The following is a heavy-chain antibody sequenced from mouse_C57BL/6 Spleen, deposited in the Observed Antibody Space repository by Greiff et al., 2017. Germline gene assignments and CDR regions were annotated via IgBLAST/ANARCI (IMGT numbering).Heavy chain of an antibody. CDR2: INPGSGGT. V-gene: IGHV1-54*01. CDR3: ARWGFRTTVGGDAMDY. J-gene: IGHJ4*01. Sequence: QVQLQQSGAELVRPGTSVKVSCKASGYAFTNYLIEWVKQRPGQGLEWIGVINPGSGGTNYNEEFKGKATLTADKSSSTAYMQLSSLTSEDSAVYFCARWGFRTTVGGDAMDYWGQGTSVTVSS. D-gene: IGHD1-1*01. CDR1: GYAFTNYL.